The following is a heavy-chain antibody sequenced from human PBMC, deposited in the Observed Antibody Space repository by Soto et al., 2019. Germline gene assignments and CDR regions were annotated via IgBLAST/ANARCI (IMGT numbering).Heavy chain of an antibody. CDR1: GFVFKDSS. J-gene: IGHJ4*02. D-gene: IGHD3-10*01. CDR3: TRLISAAQDY. CDR2: IRDRAFSYAT. V-gene: IGHV3-73*01. Sequence: EVLLVESGGGLVQPGGSLKLSCAASGFVFKDSSIHWVRQASGKGLEWVGRIRDRAFSYATAYAASGKGRFTISRDDSTNTAYLHMNSLKTEDTAIYYCTRLISAAQDYWGQGALVTGSS.